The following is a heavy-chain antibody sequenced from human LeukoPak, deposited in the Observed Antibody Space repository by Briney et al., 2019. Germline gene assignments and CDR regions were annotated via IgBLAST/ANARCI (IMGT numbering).Heavy chain of an antibody. CDR1: GCIYIDYY. Sequence: ASVKVSFKASGCIYIDYYMHWVRQAPGQGLEWMGWINPNSGGTNYAQKFQGRVTMTRDTSISTAYMELSRMRSDDTAVYYCARATTYGYDSCGRRGMNVWGKGTTVTVSS. V-gene: IGHV1-2*02. CDR3: ARATTYGYDSCGRRGMNV. J-gene: IGHJ6*04. CDR2: INPNSGGT. D-gene: IGHD3-22*01.